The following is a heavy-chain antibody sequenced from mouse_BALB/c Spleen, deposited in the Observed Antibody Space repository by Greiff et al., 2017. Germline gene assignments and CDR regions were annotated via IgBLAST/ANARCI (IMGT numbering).Heavy chain of an antibody. Sequence: QVQLQQSGPGLVQPSQSLSITCTASGFSFTSYGVHWVRQSPGKGLEWLGVIWSGGSTDYNAAFISRLSISKDNSKSKVFFKMISLQANDTALYYCARNGEITTLYAMDYWGQGTSVTVSS. J-gene: IGHJ4*01. CDR2: IWSGGST. CDR1: GFSFTSYG. CDR3: ARNGEITTLYAMDY. V-gene: IGHV2-2*02. D-gene: IGHD2-4*01.